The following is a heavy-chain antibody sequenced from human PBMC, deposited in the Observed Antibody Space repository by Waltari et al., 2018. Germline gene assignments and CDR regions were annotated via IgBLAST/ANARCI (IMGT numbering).Heavy chain of an antibody. CDR3: AKGLGMRDWYFDI. CDR2: ITGGGTNT. J-gene: IGHJ2*01. Sequence: EVHLLESGGGLVQPGGSLRLSCAASGFDFRIYSMSWIRQAPGKGLECVAVITGGGTNTYYADSVKGRFTVSRDNSKNTLDLQMNNLRLEDTAVYFCAKGLGMRDWYFDIWGRGTLLTVSS. V-gene: IGHV3-23*01. CDR1: GFDFRIYS. D-gene: IGHD7-27*01.